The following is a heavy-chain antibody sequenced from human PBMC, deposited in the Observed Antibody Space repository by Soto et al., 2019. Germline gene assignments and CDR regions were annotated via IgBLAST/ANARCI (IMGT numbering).Heavy chain of an antibody. CDR2: IYYSGST. V-gene: IGHV4-59*01. CDR1: GCSISSYY. CDR3: ARVVDTMVRGVITDYYYGMDV. D-gene: IGHD3-10*01. J-gene: IGHJ6*02. Sequence: SETLSLTCTFSGCSISSYYWSWIRQPPGKGLEWIGYIYYSGSTNYNPSLKSRVTISVDTSKNQFSLKLSSVTAADTAVYYCARVVDTMVRGVITDYYYGMDVWGQGTTVTV.